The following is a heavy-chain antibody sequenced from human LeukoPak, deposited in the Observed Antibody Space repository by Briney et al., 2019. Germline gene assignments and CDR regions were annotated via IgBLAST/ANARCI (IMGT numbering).Heavy chain of an antibody. Sequence: GGSLRLSCAASVFTFSSYWMSWVRQAPGKGLEWVANIKQDGSEKYYVDSVKGRFTISRDNAKNSLYLQMNSLRAEDTAVYYCAQGAGAFGYWGQGTLVTVSS. V-gene: IGHV3-7*03. J-gene: IGHJ4*02. CDR2: IKQDGSEK. D-gene: IGHD3-10*01. CDR3: AQGAGAFGY. CDR1: VFTFSSYW.